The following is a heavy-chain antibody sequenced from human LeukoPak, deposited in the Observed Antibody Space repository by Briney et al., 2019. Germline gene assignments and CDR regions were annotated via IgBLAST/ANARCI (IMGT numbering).Heavy chain of an antibody. V-gene: IGHV1-3*01. CDR3: ATVGGASEVDYYYGMDV. CDR2: INAGNGNT. Sequence: ASVKVSCKASGYTFTSYAMHWVRQAPGQRLEWMGWINAGNGNTKYSQKFQGRVTITRDTSASTAYMELSSLRSEDTAVYYCATVGGASEVDYYYGMDVWGQGTTVTVSS. J-gene: IGHJ6*02. CDR1: GYTFTSYA. D-gene: IGHD1-26*01.